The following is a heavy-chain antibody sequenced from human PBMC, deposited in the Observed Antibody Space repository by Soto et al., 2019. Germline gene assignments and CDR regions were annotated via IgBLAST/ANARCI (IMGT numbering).Heavy chain of an antibody. CDR2: IYYSGST. V-gene: IGHV4-59*01. Sequence: SETLSLTCTVSGDSFNAYSWSWIRQPPGKGLEWIGYIYYSGSTTYNPSLKNRVTMSIDTSGNQFSLKLSSVTAADTAVYYCAGDFGSGSYRFDYWGQGALVTVSS. J-gene: IGHJ4*02. CDR1: GDSFNAYS. CDR3: AGDFGSGSYRFDY. D-gene: IGHD3-10*01.